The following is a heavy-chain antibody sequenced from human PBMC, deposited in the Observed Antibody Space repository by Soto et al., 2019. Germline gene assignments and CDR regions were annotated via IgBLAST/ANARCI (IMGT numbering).Heavy chain of an antibody. CDR3: ARGSLYSSSQHIPY. Sequence: SETLSLTCTVSGGSISSGDYYWSWIRQPPGKGLEWIGYIYYSGSTYYNPSLKSRVTISVDTSKNQFSLKLSSVTAADTAVYYCARGSLYSSSQHIPYWGQGTLVTVSS. CDR1: GGSISSGDYY. CDR2: IYYSGST. D-gene: IGHD6-6*01. V-gene: IGHV4-30-4*01. J-gene: IGHJ4*02.